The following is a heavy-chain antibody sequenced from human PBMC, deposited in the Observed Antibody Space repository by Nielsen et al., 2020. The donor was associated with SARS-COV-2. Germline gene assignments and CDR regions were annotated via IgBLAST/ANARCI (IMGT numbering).Heavy chain of an antibody. V-gene: IGHV3-33*01. CDR2: IWYDGSNK. CDR1: GFTFSSYG. CDR3: ARDRGDSGYDDAFDI. Sequence: GESLKISCAASGFTFSSYGMHWVRQAPGKGLEWVAVIWYDGSNKYYAASVKGRFTISRDNSKNTLYLQMNSLRAEDTAVYYCARDRGDSGYDDAFDIWGQGTMVTVSS. D-gene: IGHD5-12*01. J-gene: IGHJ3*02.